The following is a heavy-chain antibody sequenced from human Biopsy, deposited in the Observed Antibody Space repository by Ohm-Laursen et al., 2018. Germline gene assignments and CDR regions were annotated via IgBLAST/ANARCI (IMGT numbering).Heavy chain of an antibody. Sequence: ASVTLSRTASGYSFTSYYMHWVRQPPGPGLEWLGMIKTSGSTPSYPQIFKGRVTMTRDTSKSTVYMELSSLRSADTAVYFCARNTGWYGDLYYFDYWGQGTLVTVSS. CDR1: GYSFTSYY. V-gene: IGHV1-46*01. CDR3: ARNTGWYGDLYYFDY. CDR2: IKTSGSTP. J-gene: IGHJ4*02. D-gene: IGHD6-19*01.